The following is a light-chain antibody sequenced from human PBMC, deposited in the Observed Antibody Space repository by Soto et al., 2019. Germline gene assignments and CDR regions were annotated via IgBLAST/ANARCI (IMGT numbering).Light chain of an antibody. CDR1: QSVSSSH. V-gene: IGKV3-20*01. Sequence: IVLTQSPGTLSLSPGERVTLSCRASQSVSSSHLAWYQQKPGQAPRLFIYGASIRATGIPDRFSGSGSGTDFTLTISRLEPEDFAVYYCQQYGSSPQTFGQGTKVEIK. J-gene: IGKJ1*01. CDR3: QQYGSSPQT. CDR2: GAS.